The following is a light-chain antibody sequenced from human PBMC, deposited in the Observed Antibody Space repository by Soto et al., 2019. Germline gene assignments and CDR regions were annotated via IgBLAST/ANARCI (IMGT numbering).Light chain of an antibody. J-gene: IGKJ2*01. CDR1: QSISSW. V-gene: IGKV1-5*01. CDR2: DAS. Sequence: DIQMTQSPSTLSASVGDRVTITCRASQSISSWLAWYQQKPGKAPKLLIYDASSLESGVPSRFSGSGSGTELTLTMSSLQPDDFATYYCQQYNSYSMYTFGQGTKLEIK. CDR3: QQYNSYSMYT.